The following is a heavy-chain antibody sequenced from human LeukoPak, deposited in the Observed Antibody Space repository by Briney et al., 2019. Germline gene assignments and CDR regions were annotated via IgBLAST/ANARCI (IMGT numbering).Heavy chain of an antibody. CDR1: GFTFSSYG. CDR2: ISYDGSNK. CDR3: ARVRRQQADDY. J-gene: IGHJ4*02. Sequence: PGGSLRLSCAASGFTFSSYGMHWVRQAPGKGLEWVAVISYDGSNKYYADSVKGRFTISRDNSKNTLYLQMNSLRAEDTAVYYCARVRRQQADDYWGQGTLVTVSS. V-gene: IGHV3-30*03. D-gene: IGHD6-13*01.